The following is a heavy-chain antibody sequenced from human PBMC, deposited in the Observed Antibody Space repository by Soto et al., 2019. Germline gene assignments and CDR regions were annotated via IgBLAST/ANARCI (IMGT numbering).Heavy chain of an antibody. Sequence: EVQLLESGGGLVQPGGSLRLSCAASGFTFSSYAMSWVRQAPGKGLEWVSTISGSGDNTYYADSVKGRFTISRDNSKNTLYLQMHSLRVEATALYYCAKGPIGVTRGRGVTSDYCGYWGQGTLVTVSS. CDR1: GFTFSSYA. V-gene: IGHV3-23*01. CDR2: ISGSGDNT. J-gene: IGHJ4*02. D-gene: IGHD3-10*01. CDR3: AKGPIGVTRGRGVTSDYCGY.